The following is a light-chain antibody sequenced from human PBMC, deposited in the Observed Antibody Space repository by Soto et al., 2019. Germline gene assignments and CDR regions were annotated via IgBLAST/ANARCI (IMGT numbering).Light chain of an antibody. CDR1: QSVSSN. J-gene: IGKJ2*01. CDR2: GAS. Sequence: EIVMTQSPATLSVSPGERATLSCRASQSVSSNLAWYQQRPGQPPRLLIYGASTRATGIPARLSGSGSGTEFTLTISSLQSEDFAVYYCQQHNNWPFTFGQGTKLEIK. V-gene: IGKV3-15*01. CDR3: QQHNNWPFT.